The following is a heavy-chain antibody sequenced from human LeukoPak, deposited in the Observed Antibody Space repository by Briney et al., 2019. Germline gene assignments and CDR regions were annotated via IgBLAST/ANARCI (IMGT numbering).Heavy chain of an antibody. V-gene: IGHV4-4*07. CDR2: IYTSGST. Sequence: PSETLSLTCTVSGGSISSYYWSWIPQPAGKGLEWIGRIYTSGSTNYNPSLKSRVTMSVDTSKNQFSLKLSSVTAADTAVYYCARAGLRFLEWFLDYWGQGTLVTVSS. CDR3: ARAGLRFLEWFLDY. J-gene: IGHJ4*02. CDR1: GGSISSYY. D-gene: IGHD3-3*01.